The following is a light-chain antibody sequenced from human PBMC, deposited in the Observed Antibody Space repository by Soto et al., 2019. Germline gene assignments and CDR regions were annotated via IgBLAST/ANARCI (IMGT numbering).Light chain of an antibody. V-gene: IGKV3-20*01. J-gene: IGKJ4*02. CDR2: GAS. CDR3: QQYGSSGT. Sequence: IVLTHSPRSLSLSHPQGPTLSARASQSVSNNYLAWYQQKPGQAPRLLIYGASNRATGIPDRFSGSGSGTDFTLTISRLEPEDFAVYYCQQYGSSGTFGRGTKVDIK. CDR1: QSVSNNY.